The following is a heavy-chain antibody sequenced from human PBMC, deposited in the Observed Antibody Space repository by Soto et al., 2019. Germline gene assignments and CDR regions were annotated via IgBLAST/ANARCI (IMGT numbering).Heavy chain of an antibody. Sequence: QVQLVQSGAEVKKPGASVKVSCKASGYTFTSYYMHWVRQAPGQGLEWLGIINPSYGDTSYPQKIQGRVTMTRDTSTSTVYMELSSLRSDDTAVYYCAKFRSSFGMDVWGQGTTVTVSS. CDR2: INPSYGDT. CDR1: GYTFTSYY. J-gene: IGHJ6*02. D-gene: IGHD6-13*01. V-gene: IGHV1-46*01. CDR3: AKFRSSFGMDV.